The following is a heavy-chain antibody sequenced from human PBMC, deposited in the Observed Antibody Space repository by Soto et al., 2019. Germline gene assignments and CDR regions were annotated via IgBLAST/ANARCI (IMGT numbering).Heavy chain of an antibody. D-gene: IGHD1-26*01. CDR3: ARGFEDPWEYNYYYMDV. Sequence: QVQLQQWGAGLLKPSETLSLTCAVYGGSFSGYYWSWIRQPPGKGLEWIGEINHSGSTNYNPSLKSRVTISVDTSKNQFSLKLSSVTAADTAVYYCARGFEDPWEYNYYYMDVWGKGTTVTVSS. V-gene: IGHV4-34*01. CDR2: INHSGST. CDR1: GGSFSGYY. J-gene: IGHJ6*03.